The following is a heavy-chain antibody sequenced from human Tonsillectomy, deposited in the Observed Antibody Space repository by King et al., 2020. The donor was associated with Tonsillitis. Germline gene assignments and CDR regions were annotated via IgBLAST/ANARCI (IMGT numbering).Heavy chain of an antibody. D-gene: IGHD3-10*01. CDR2: IYPGDSDT. CDR1: GYSFTSYW. Sequence: VQLVQSGAEVKKPGESLKISCKGSGYSFTSYWIGWVRQMPGKGLEWMGIIYPGDSDTRYSPSFQGQVTISADKSTSTAYLQWSSLKASDTAMYYCARPRYYYGSGGYYNDLGYWGQGTLVTVSS. J-gene: IGHJ4*02. CDR3: ARPRYYYGSGGYYNDLGY. V-gene: IGHV5-51*01.